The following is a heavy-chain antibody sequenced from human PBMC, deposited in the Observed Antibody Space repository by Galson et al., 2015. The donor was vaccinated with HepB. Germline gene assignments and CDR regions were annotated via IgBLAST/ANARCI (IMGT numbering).Heavy chain of an antibody. CDR1: GFTFSSYA. D-gene: IGHD1/OR15-1a*01. J-gene: IGHJ3*02. Sequence: SLRLSCAASGFTFSSYAMSWVRQAPGKGLEWVSAISGSGGSTYYADSVKGRFTISRDNSKNTLYLQMNSLRAEDTAVYYCAKFRTKTHHKSSRSSARIYPDAFDTWGQGTMVTVSS. CDR3: AKFRTKTHHKSSRSSARIYPDAFDT. V-gene: IGHV3-23*01. CDR2: ISGSGGST.